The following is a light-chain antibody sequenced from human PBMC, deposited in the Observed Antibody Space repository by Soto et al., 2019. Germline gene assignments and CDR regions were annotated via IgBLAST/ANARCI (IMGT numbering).Light chain of an antibody. CDR3: HQRSNWPLT. J-gene: IGKJ4*01. Sequence: VVLTQSPSTLSLSPLERATLSGMSSQSVSSYLASYQQKPAQAPRIIIYDESNRATGIPARFIGSGSGTDFTLTISSLEPADFAVYYCHQRSNWPLTFGGGTKVDIK. V-gene: IGKV3-11*01. CDR1: QSVSSY. CDR2: DES.